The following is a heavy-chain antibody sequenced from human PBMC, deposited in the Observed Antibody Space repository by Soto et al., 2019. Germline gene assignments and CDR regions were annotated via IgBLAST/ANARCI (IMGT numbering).Heavy chain of an antibody. CDR3: ATALRYYDSSGYYPDAFDI. Sequence: QVQLQESGPGLVKPSQTLSLTCTVSGGSISSGGYYWSWIRQHPGKGLEWIGYIYYSGSTYYNPALKRRVTISVDTSKNQFSLKLGSVTAADTAVYYCATALRYYDSSGYYPDAFDIWGQGTMVTVSS. V-gene: IGHV4-31*03. CDR1: GGSISSGGYY. CDR2: IYYSGST. D-gene: IGHD3-22*01. J-gene: IGHJ3*02.